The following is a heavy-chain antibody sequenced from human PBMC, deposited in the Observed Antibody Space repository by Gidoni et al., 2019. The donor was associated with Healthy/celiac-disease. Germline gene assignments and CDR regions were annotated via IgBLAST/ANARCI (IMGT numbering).Heavy chain of an antibody. CDR3: TRDPVSYGSGTAGY. CDR1: GFTFGDYA. J-gene: IGHJ4*02. V-gene: IGHV3-49*05. Sequence: EVQLVESGGGLVKPGRSLRLSCTASGFTFGDYAMRWFRQAPGKGLEWVGFIRSKAYGGTTEYAASVKGRFTISRDDSKSIAYLQMNSLKTEDTAVYYCTRDPVSYGSGTAGYWGQGTLVTVSS. D-gene: IGHD3-10*01. CDR2: IRSKAYGGTT.